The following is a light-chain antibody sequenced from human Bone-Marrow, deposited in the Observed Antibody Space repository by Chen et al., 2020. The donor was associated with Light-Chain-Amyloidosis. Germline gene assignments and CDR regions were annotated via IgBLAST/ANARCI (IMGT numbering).Light chain of an antibody. V-gene: IGKV4-1*01. CDR3: QQYYSTPPVYT. CDR2: WAS. Sequence: VLTQSPDSLAVSLGERDTINCKSSQSVFFGPLNKNYLAWYQQKPGQPPRLLIYWASTRESGVPDRFSGSGFGSDFTLSISSLRAEDVATYSCQQYYSTPPVYTVGQGTKLEL. CDR1: QSVFFGPLNKNY. J-gene: IGKJ2*01.